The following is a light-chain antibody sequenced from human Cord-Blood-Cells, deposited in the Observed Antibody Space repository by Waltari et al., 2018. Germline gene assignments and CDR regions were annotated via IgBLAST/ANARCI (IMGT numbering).Light chain of an antibody. V-gene: IGLV2-23*01. Sequence: QSALTQPASVSGSPGQSITISCTGTSSDVGSYNLVSWYQQHPGKAPKLMMYEGSKRPSGVSNRFSGSKSGNTASLTFSGLQAEDEADYYCCSYAGSSTYWVFGGGTKLTVL. J-gene: IGLJ3*02. CDR2: EGS. CDR1: SSDVGSYNL. CDR3: CSYAGSSTYWV.